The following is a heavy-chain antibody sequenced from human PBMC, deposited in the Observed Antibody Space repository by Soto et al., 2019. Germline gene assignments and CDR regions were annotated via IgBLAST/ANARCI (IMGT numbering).Heavy chain of an antibody. J-gene: IGHJ6*02. CDR3: ARSWNYYYYYGMDV. D-gene: IGHD3-3*01. V-gene: IGHV3-21*01. CDR1: GFTFSSYS. CDR2: ISSSSSYI. Sequence: EVQLVESGGGLVKPGGSLRLSCAASGFTFSSYSMNWVRQAPGKGLEWVSSISSSSSYIYYADSVKGRFTISRDNAKNSLYLQMNSLRAEDTALDYCARSWNYYYYYGMDVWGQGTTVTVSS.